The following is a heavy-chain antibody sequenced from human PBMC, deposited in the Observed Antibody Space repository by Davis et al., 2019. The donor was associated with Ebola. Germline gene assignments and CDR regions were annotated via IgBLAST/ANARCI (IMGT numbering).Heavy chain of an antibody. J-gene: IGHJ5*02. CDR3: ALIVVVPAATGAGIDP. D-gene: IGHD2-2*01. CDR2: ISSSSSTI. CDR1: GFTFSSYS. Sequence: GESLKISCAASGFTFSSYSMNWVRQAPGKGLEWVSYISSSSSTIYYADSVKGRFTISRDNAKNSLYLQMNSLRAEDTAVYYCALIVVVPAATGAGIDPWGQGTLVTVSS. V-gene: IGHV3-48*04.